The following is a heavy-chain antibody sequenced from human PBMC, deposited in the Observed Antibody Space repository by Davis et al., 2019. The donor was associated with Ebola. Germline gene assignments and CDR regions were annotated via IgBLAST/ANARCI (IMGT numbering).Heavy chain of an antibody. CDR1: GYNFATDW. Sequence: GESLKISCKDSGYNFATDWIGWVRQMPGKGLEWMGIIYPGDSDTRYSPSFQGQVTISADKSISTAYLQWSSLKASDTAMYYCATSTGTTRAYYYYGMDVWGQGTTVTIS. D-gene: IGHD1-1*01. V-gene: IGHV5-51*01. CDR3: ATSTGTTRAYYYYGMDV. CDR2: IYPGDSDT. J-gene: IGHJ6*02.